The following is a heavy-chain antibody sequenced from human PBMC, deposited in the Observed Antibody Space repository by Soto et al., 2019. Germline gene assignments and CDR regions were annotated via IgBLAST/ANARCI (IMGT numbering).Heavy chain of an antibody. D-gene: IGHD3-10*01. CDR3: ARGRGTHMDV. J-gene: IGHJ6*02. CDR1: GFTFSSSA. CDR2: VSGSGATT. Sequence: GGSLRLSCAASGFTFSSSAMTWVRQAPGKGLKWVSAVSGSGATTYYADSVKGRFTISRDNSKNTRYLQMNSLKAEDTAVYYCARGRGTHMDVWGQGTTVTVSS. V-gene: IGHV3-23*01.